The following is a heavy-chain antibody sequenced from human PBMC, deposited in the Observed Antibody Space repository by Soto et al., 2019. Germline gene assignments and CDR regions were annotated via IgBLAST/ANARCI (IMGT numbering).Heavy chain of an antibody. CDR1: GFTFSSYA. CDR3: AVDYYDSSGSY. D-gene: IGHD3-22*01. Sequence: GGSLKLSCAASGFTFSSYAMHWVRQAPGKGLEWVAFISYDGSNKYYADSVKGRFTISRDNSKNTLYLQMNSLRAEDTAVYYCAVDYYDSSGSYWGQGT. J-gene: IGHJ4*02. CDR2: ISYDGSNK. V-gene: IGHV3-30-3*01.